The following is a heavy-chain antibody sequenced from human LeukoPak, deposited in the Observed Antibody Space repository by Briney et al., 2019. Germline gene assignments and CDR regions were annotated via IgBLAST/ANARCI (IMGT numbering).Heavy chain of an antibody. CDR2: IYTSGST. V-gene: IGHV4-4*07. Sequence: SETLSLTXTVSGGSISSYYWSWIRQPAGKGLEWIGRIYTSGSTNYNPSLKSRVTMSVDTSKNQFSLKLSSVTAADTAVYYCARGLRLGELSSSTYYFDYWGQGTLVTVSS. J-gene: IGHJ4*02. CDR3: ARGLRLGELSSSTYYFDY. D-gene: IGHD3-16*02. CDR1: GGSISSYY.